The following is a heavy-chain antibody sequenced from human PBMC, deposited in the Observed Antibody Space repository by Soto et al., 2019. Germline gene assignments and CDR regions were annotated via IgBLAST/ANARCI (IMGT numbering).Heavy chain of an antibody. D-gene: IGHD3-10*01. CDR3: ARALVRELFFDY. V-gene: IGHV3-21*01. Sequence: GSLRLSCXASGFTFSSYSMNWVRQAPGKGLEWVSSISSSSSYIYYADSVKGRFTISRDNAKNSLYLQMNSLRAEDTAVYYCARALVRELFFDYWGQGTLVTVSS. J-gene: IGHJ4*02. CDR2: ISSSSSYI. CDR1: GFTFSSYS.